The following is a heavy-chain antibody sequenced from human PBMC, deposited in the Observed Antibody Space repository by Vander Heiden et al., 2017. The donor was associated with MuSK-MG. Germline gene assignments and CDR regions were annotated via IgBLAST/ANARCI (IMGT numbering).Heavy chain of an antibody. J-gene: IGHJ6*03. Sequence: EVQLVESGGGLVQQGGSLRLSCAASGFSFSSFVMNWVRQAPGKGLEWVSYISRSSNTIYYADSVKGRFTISRDNAKNSMYLQMNRLRAEDTAVYYCAREYYYMDVWGRGTTVTVSS. CDR2: ISRSSNTI. CDR3: AREYYYMDV. CDR1: GFSFSSFV. V-gene: IGHV3-48*01.